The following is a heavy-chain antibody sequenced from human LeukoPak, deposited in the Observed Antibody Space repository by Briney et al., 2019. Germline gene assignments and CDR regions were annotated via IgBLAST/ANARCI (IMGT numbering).Heavy chain of an antibody. CDR2: INHSGST. D-gene: IGHD2-2*01. V-gene: IGHV4-34*01. Sequence: SETLSLTCAVYGGSFSGYYWSWIRQPPGKGLEWIGEINHSGSTNYNPSLKSRVTISVDTSKNQFSLKLSSVTAADTAVYYCARTPYCSSTSCYGKGFDPWGQGTLVTVSS. CDR1: GGSFSGYY. CDR3: ARTPYCSSTSCYGKGFDP. J-gene: IGHJ5*02.